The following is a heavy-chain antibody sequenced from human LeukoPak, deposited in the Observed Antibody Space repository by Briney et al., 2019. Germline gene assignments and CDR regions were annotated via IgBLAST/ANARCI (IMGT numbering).Heavy chain of an antibody. J-gene: IGHJ4*02. CDR2: IYHSGST. D-gene: IGHD2-15*01. Sequence: SETLSLTCAVSGGSISSGGYSWSWLRQPPGKSLEWIGYIYHSGSTYYNPSLKSRVTISVDRSKNQFSLKLSSVTAADTAVYYCARGEGGPDPYFDYWGQGTLVTVSS. CDR3: ARGEGGPDPYFDY. V-gene: IGHV4-30-2*01. CDR1: GGSISSGGYS.